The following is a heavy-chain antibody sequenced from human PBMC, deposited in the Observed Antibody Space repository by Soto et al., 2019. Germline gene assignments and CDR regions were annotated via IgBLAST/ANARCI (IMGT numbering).Heavy chain of an antibody. V-gene: IGHV4-39*01. Sequence: QLQLQESGPGLVKPSETLSLTCTVAGGSVGSSNYFWGWIRRPPGKGLEGVGSFLYGGNSYYNPALKSRVTIRVDTSGNQFSLKLASVTAADTAMYHCARHALGAWRWDYWGQGTQVTVSS. D-gene: IGHD3-16*01. CDR1: GGSVGSSNYF. CDR2: FLYGGNS. CDR3: ARHALGAWRWDY. J-gene: IGHJ4*02.